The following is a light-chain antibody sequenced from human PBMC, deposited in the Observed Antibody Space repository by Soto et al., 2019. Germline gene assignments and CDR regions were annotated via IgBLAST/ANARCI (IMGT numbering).Light chain of an antibody. CDR3: QQSLSTPIYS. CDR1: QSISSY. Sequence: DIQMTQSPSSLSSSVGYRFTVTCRXSQSISSYLNWYQQKPGKAPNLLIYAASSLQSGVPSRFAGSGSGTHFTLTISTLQPEDVGTYFCQQSLSTPIYSFGQGTK. V-gene: IGKV1-39*01. J-gene: IGKJ2*03. CDR2: AAS.